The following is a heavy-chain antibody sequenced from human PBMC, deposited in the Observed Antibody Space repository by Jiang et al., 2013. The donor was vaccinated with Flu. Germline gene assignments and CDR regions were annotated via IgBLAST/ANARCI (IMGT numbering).Heavy chain of an antibody. D-gene: IGHD2-15*01. Sequence: GAEVKKPGASVKVSCKASGYTFTDYYIHWVRQAPGQGLEWMGWIIPNSDSGGTTYAQKFQGRVTMTRDTPISTAYMELSSLRSDDTAVYYCARGGGGLPYWGQGTLVTVSS. V-gene: IGHV1-2*02. CDR1: GYTFTDYY. CDR2: IIPNSDSGGT. CDR3: ARGGGGLPY. J-gene: IGHJ4*02.